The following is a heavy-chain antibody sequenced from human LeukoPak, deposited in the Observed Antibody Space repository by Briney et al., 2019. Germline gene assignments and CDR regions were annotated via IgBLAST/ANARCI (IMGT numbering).Heavy chain of an antibody. V-gene: IGHV3-43*02. J-gene: IGHJ4*02. CDR3: AKAHPSRLSLRVLDY. CDR1: GFTFDDYA. CDR2: ISGDGGST. Sequence: GGSLRLSCAASGFTFDDYAMHWVRQAPGKGLEWVSPISGDGGSTYYADSVKGRFTISRDNSKNSLYPQMNSLRTEDTALYYCAKAHPSRLSLRVLDYWGQGTLVTVSS. D-gene: IGHD3-22*01.